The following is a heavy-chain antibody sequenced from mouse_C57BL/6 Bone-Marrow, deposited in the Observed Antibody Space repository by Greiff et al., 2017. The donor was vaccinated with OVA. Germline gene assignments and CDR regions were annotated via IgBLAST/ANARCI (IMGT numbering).Heavy chain of an antibody. V-gene: IGHV1-66*01. CDR3: ARLGAYYGNWYFDV. CDR1: GYSFTSYY. Sequence: VKLVESGPELVKPGASVKISCKASGYSFTSYYIHWVKQRPGQGLEWIGWIYPGSGNTKYNEKFKGKATLTADTSSSTAYMQLSSLTSEDSAVYYCARLGAYYGNWYFDVWGTGTTVTVSS. D-gene: IGHD2-10*01. CDR2: IYPGSGNT. J-gene: IGHJ1*03.